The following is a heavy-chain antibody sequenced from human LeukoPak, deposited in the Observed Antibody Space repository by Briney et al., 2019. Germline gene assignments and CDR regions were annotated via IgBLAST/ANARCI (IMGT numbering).Heavy chain of an antibody. J-gene: IGHJ4*02. CDR2: IYYSGST. V-gene: IGHV4-39*07. D-gene: IGHD6-13*01. CDR1: GGSISSSSYY. Sequence: SETLSLTCTVSGGSISSSSYYWGWIRQPPGKGLEWIGSIYYSGSTYYNPSLKSRVTISVDTSKNQFSLKLSSVTAADTAVYYCARAIAAAGPGALDYWGQGTLVTVSS. CDR3: ARAIAAAGPGALDY.